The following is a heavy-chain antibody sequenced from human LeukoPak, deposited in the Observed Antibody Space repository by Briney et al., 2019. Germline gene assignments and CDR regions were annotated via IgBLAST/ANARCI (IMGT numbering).Heavy chain of an antibody. CDR1: GGSISSYY. V-gene: IGHV4-59*01. D-gene: IGHD3-22*01. CDR3: ARVRALSYYDSSGDLYYFQY. J-gene: IGHJ4*02. CDR2: IYYSGIT. Sequence: SETLSLTCTVSGGSISSYYWSWLRQPPGKGLEWIGFIYYSGITDYNPSLKSRVTISVDTSKNQFSLKLSSVSAADTAVYYCARVRALSYYDSSGDLYYFQYWGQGTLVTVSS.